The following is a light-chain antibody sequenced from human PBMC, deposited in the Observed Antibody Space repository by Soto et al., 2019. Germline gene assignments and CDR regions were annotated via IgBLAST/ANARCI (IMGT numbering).Light chain of an antibody. Sequence: EIVLTQSPGTLSLSPGARATLSCRASQSVSNNYLAWYQQKPGQAPRLLIYGASRRATGIPARFSGSGSGTDFTLTISRLEPEDFAVYSCQQYGSSPLTFGGGTKVEIK. CDR3: QQYGSSPLT. CDR1: QSVSNNY. CDR2: GAS. V-gene: IGKV3-20*01. J-gene: IGKJ4*01.